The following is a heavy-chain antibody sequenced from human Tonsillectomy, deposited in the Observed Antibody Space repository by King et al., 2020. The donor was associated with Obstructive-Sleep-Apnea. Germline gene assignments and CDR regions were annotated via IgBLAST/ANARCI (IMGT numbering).Heavy chain of an antibody. Sequence: VQLKQWGAGLLKPSETLSLTCAVYGGSFSGYYWSWIRQPPGKGLEWIGEINHSGSTNYNPSLKSRVTISVDTSKNQFSLKLSSVTAADTAVYYCARAPSLYYYDSSGYYGSDYWGQGTLVTVSS. V-gene: IGHV4-34*01. CDR1: GGSFSGYY. J-gene: IGHJ4*02. CDR3: ARAPSLYYYDSSGYYGSDY. CDR2: INHSGST. D-gene: IGHD3-22*01.